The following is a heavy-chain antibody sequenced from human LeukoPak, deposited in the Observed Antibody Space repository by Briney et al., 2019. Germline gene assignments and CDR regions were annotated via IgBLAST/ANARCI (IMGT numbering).Heavy chain of an antibody. CDR2: IIPIFGTA. Sequence: GASVKVSCKASGGTFSSYAISWVRQAPGQGLEWMGGIIPIFGTANYAQKFQGRATITADKSTSTAYMELSSLRSEDTAVYYCSRAELLWFGELKYNWFDPWGQGTLVTVSS. V-gene: IGHV1-69*06. J-gene: IGHJ5*02. D-gene: IGHD3-10*01. CDR1: GGTFSSYA. CDR3: SRAELLWFGELKYNWFDP.